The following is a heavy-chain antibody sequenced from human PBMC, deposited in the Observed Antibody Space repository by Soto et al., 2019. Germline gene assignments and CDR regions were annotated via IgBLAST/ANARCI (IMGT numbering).Heavy chain of an antibody. CDR2: ISYDGSNK. J-gene: IGHJ6*02. D-gene: IGHD3-16*01. Sequence: GWSLRLSCASSVFTFSSYAMHWVRQAPGKGLEWVAVISYDGSNKYYADSVKGRFTISRDNSKNTLYLQMNSLRAEDTAVYYCARDVTAGYYYYYGMDVWGQGTTVTV. CDR1: VFTFSSYA. V-gene: IGHV3-30-3*01. CDR3: ARDVTAGYYYYYGMDV.